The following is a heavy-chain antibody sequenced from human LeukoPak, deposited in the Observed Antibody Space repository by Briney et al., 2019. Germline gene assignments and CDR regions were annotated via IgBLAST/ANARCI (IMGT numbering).Heavy chain of an antibody. D-gene: IGHD2-21*02. CDR3: ARESYCGGDCYLDAFDI. V-gene: IGHV3-30*04. CDR1: GFTFSSYA. J-gene: IGHJ3*02. CDR2: ISYDGSNK. Sequence: PGGSLRLSCAASGFTFSSYAMHWVRQAPGKGLEWVAVISYDGSNKYYADSVKGRFTISRDNSKNTLYLQMNSLRAEDTAVYYCARESYCGGDCYLDAFDIWGQGTMVTVSS.